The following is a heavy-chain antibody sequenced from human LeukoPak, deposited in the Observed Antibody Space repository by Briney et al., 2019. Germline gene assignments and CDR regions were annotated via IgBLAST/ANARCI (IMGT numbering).Heavy chain of an antibody. V-gene: IGHV7-4-1*02. D-gene: IGHD6-13*01. CDR3: AREGYKAAARRFDY. CDR2: INTNTGNP. CDR1: GYTFTSYA. Sequence: ASVKVSCKASGYTFTSYAMNWVRQAPGQGLEWMGWINTNTGNPTYAQGFTGRFVFSLDTSVSTAYLQISSLKAEDTAVYYCAREGYKAAARRFDYWGQGTLVTVSS. J-gene: IGHJ4*02.